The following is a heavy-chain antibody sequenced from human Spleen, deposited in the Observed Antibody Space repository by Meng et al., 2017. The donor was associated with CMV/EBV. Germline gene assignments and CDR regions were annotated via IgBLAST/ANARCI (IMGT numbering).Heavy chain of an antibody. CDR1: GFTFSTYW. J-gene: IGHJ4*02. D-gene: IGHD6-6*01. CDR2: INSDGSST. CDR3: ARDYGYSSSSTLY. Sequence: GESLKISCSASGFTFSTYWMHWVRQVPGKGLVWVSRINSDGSSTSYAGSVKGRFTISRDNAKNTLYLQMNSLRAEDTAVYYCARDYGYSSSSTLYWGQGTLVTVSS. V-gene: IGHV3-74*01.